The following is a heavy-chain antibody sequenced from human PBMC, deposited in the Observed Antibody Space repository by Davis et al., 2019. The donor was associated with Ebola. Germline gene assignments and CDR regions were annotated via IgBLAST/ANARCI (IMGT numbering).Heavy chain of an antibody. CDR2: IYNSGCT. D-gene: IGHD4-17*01. Sequence: PSETLSLTCTVSGGSISSPDYYWHWIRQTPGKGLEWIGYIYNSGCTYSNPSLKSRVSISLDTSKNQFSLKLTSVTAADTAVYYCASAGLTTVITSFYYYMDVWGKGTTVTVSS. V-gene: IGHV4-30-4*01. CDR1: GGSISSPDYY. CDR3: ASAGLTTVITSFYYYMDV. J-gene: IGHJ6*03.